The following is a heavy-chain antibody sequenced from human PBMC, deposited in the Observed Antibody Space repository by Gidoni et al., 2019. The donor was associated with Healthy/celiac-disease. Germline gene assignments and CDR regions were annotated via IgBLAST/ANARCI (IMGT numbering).Heavy chain of an antibody. D-gene: IGHD4-4*01. J-gene: IGHJ4*02. Sequence: EVQLVQSGAEVKKPGESLRISCTGSGYSFTSYWISWVRQMPGKGLEWMGRIDPSDSYTNYSPSFQGHVTISADKSISTAYLQWSSLKASDTAMYYCARHVRLNSNYDYWGQGTLVTVSS. CDR2: IDPSDSYT. V-gene: IGHV5-10-1*03. CDR3: ARHVRLNSNYDY. CDR1: GYSFTSYW.